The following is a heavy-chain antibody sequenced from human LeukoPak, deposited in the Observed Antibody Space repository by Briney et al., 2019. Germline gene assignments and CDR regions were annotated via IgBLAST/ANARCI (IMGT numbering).Heavy chain of an antibody. Sequence: KSGGSLRLSCAASGFTFSSYSMNWVRQAPGKGLEWVSSISSSSSYIYYADSVKGRFTISRDNAKISLYLQMNSLRAEDTAVYYCARGGHVDRTLDFWSGYYGYYFDYWGQGTLVTVSS. CDR1: GFTFSSYS. V-gene: IGHV3-21*01. CDR2: ISSSSSYI. CDR3: ARGGHVDRTLDFWSGYYGYYFDY. D-gene: IGHD3-3*01. J-gene: IGHJ4*02.